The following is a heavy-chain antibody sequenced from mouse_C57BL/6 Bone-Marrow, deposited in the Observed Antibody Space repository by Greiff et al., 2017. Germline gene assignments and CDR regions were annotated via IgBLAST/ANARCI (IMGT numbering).Heavy chain of an antibody. CDR2: IWTGGGT. CDR1: GFSLPSYA. J-gene: IGHJ2*01. D-gene: IGHD2-4*01. Sequence: VKLMESGPGLVAPSQSLSITCTVSGFSLPSYAISWVRQPPGKGLEWLGVIWTGGGTNYNSALKSRLSISKDNSKSQVFLKMNSLQTDDTARYYCARAIYYDYDGGGFDYWGQGTTLTVSS. CDR3: ARAIYYDYDGGGFDY. V-gene: IGHV2-9-1*01.